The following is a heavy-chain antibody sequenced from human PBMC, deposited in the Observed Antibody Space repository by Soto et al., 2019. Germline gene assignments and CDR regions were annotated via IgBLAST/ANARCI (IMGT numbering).Heavy chain of an antibody. CDR1: GFTFSSDH. D-gene: IGHD5-12*01. V-gene: IGHV3-23*01. J-gene: IGHJ4*02. CDR2: IGASGDT. Sequence: EVQLLESGGGLVQTGGSLRLSCAASGFTFSSDHMTWVRRPPGKGLEWVSAIGASGDTYYADSAKGRFTISRDNYKDTLYLQMNSLRAEDTATYYCAKVRVANSKYYLDYWGQGTPVTVSS. CDR3: AKVRVANSKYYLDY.